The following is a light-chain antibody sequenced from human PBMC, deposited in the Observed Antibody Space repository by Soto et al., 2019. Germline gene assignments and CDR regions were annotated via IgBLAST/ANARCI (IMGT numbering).Light chain of an antibody. CDR3: SSYTSSSTLYV. J-gene: IGLJ1*01. CDR2: DVS. Sequence: QSVLTQPAPVSGPPGQSITISCTGTSSDVGGYNYVSWYQQHPGKAPKLMIYDVSNRPSGVSNRFSGSKSGNTASLTISGLQAEDEADYYCSSYTSSSTLYVFGTGTRSPS. CDR1: SSDVGGYNY. V-gene: IGLV2-14*01.